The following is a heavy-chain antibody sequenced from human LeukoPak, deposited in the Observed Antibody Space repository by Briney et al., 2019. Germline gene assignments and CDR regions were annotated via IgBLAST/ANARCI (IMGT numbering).Heavy chain of an antibody. V-gene: IGHV3-23*01. CDR2: ISGSGPYT. D-gene: IGHD2-2*03. CDR1: GFTFSSYA. J-gene: IGHJ4*02. CDR3: AKHGYCSGISCFFDF. Sequence: GGSLRLSCAASGFTFSSYAMSWVRQAPGKGLEWVSGISGSGPYTFYTDSVKGRFTFSRDSSKNTLYLQMNSLRAEDTALYYCAKHGYCSGISCFFDFWGQGTLVTVSS.